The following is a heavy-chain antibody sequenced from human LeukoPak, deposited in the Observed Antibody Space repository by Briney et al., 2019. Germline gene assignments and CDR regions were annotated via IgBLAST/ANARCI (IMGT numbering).Heavy chain of an antibody. CDR3: ARRKQLVPFDY. V-gene: IGHV4-59*12. CDR1: GGSISSYY. Sequence: PSETLSLTCTVSGGSISSYYWSWIRQPPGKGLEWIGYIYYSGSTNYNPSLKSRVTISVDTSKNQFSLKLSSVTAADTAVYYCARRKQLVPFDYWGQGTLVTVSS. D-gene: IGHD6-6*01. J-gene: IGHJ4*02. CDR2: IYYSGST.